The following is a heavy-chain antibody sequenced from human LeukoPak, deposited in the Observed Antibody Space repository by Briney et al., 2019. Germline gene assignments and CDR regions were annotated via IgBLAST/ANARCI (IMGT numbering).Heavy chain of an antibody. CDR3: ARVRTYYYGSGSYYLFDY. J-gene: IGHJ4*02. D-gene: IGHD3-10*01. V-gene: IGHV3-30*04. Sequence: GGSLRLSCAASGFTFSSYAMHWVRQAPGKGLEWVAVISYDGSNKYYADSVKGRFTISRDNSKNTLYLQMNSLRAEDTAVYYCARVRTYYYGSGSYYLFDYWGQGTLVTASS. CDR2: ISYDGSNK. CDR1: GFTFSSYA.